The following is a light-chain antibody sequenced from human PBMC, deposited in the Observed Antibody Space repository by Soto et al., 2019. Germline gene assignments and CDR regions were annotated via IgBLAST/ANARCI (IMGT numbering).Light chain of an antibody. CDR2: GAS. CDR3: QQYNNWPPEYT. Sequence: EIVMTQSPAILSVSPGERATVSCRASQSVSSNLAWYQQKPGQAPRLLIYGASTRATGIPARFSGSGSGTEFTLTISSLQSEDFAIYYCQQYNNWPPEYTFGQGTKLEIK. V-gene: IGKV3-15*01. CDR1: QSVSSN. J-gene: IGKJ2*01.